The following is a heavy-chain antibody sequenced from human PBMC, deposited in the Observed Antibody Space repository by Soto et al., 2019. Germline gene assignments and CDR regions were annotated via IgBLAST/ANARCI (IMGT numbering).Heavy chain of an antibody. CDR3: TRDGTLYDSSAYYYLY. Sequence: QVQLVQSGAEVKKPGSSVKVSCKASGGTFSRYGISWVRQAPGQGLEWMGGIIPMFAKANYAQKFQERVTITADESTGTAYMELRSLRFEDTAVYYCTRDGTLYDSSAYYYLYWGQGTLVTVSS. J-gene: IGHJ4*02. CDR1: GGTFSRYG. D-gene: IGHD3-22*01. V-gene: IGHV1-69*01. CDR2: IIPMFAKA.